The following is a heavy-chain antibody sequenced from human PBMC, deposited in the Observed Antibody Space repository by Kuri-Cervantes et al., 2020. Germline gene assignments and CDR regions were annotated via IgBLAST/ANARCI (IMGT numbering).Heavy chain of an antibody. CDR2: IFSNDEK. V-gene: IGHV2-26*01. J-gene: IGHJ6*02. CDR3: ARILPDYDFWSGYFHNYYYYYGMDV. D-gene: IGHD3-3*01. Sequence: SGPTLVKPTQTLTLTCTFSGFSLSTSGVGVGWIRQPPGKSLEWLAHIFSNDEKSYSTSLKSRLTISKDTSKSQVVLTMTNMDPVDTATYYCARILPDYDFWSGYFHNYYYYYGMDVWGQGTTVTVS. CDR1: GFSLSTSGVG.